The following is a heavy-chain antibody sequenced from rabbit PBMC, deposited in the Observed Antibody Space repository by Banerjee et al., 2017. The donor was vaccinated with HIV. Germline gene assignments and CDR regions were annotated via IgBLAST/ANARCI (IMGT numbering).Heavy chain of an antibody. J-gene: IGHJ4*01. CDR1: GIDFSSYSW. V-gene: IGHV1S40*01. D-gene: IGHD1-1*01. CDR3: ARDLDGVIGWNFGW. Sequence: QSLEESGGDLVKPGASLTLTCTASGIDFSSYSWICWVRQAPGKGLEWIASIYNGDGNTHYASWAKGRFTISKTSSTTVTLQMTSLTAADTATYFCARDLDGVIGWNFGWWGPGTLVT. CDR2: IYNGDGNT.